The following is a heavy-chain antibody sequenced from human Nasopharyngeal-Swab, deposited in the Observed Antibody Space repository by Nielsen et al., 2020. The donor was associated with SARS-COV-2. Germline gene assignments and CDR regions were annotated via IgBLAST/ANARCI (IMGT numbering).Heavy chain of an antibody. CDR2: FDPEDGET. V-gene: IGHV1-24*01. Sequence: ASVKVSCKVSGYTLTELSMHWVRQAPGKGLEWMGGFDPEDGETIYVQKFQVRVTMTEDTSTDTAYMGLSSLRSEDTAVYYCATGPGIFDWFDPWGKGTLVTVSS. J-gene: IGHJ5*02. CDR1: GYTLTELS. CDR3: ATGPGIFDWFDP. D-gene: IGHD1-14*01.